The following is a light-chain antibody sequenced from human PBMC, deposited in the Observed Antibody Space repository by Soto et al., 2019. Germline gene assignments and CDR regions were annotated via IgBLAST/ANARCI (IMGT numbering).Light chain of an antibody. V-gene: IGLV2-23*02. CDR1: SSDVGSYNL. Sequence: QSVLTQPASVSGSPGQSITISCTGTSSDVGSYNLVSWYQQYPGKAPKLMISEVSKRPSGVSNRFSGYKSGHTASLTISGLQAEDEADYYCCSYAGSITSAYVFGTGTKLTVL. J-gene: IGLJ1*01. CDR2: EVS. CDR3: CSYAGSITSAYV.